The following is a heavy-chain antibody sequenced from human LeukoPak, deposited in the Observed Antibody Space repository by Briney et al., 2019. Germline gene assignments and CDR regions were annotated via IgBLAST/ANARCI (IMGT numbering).Heavy chain of an antibody. CDR1: GGTFSSYA. Sequence: ASVKVSCKASGGTFSSYAISWVRQAPGQGLEWMGGIIPIFGTTDYAQKFQDRVTITADKSTSTAYMELSSLRSEDTAVYYCARVVGLTGYSSSWYSGYYYYMDVWGKGTTVTVSS. D-gene: IGHD6-13*01. CDR3: ARVVGLTGYSSSWYSGYYYYMDV. V-gene: IGHV1-69*06. J-gene: IGHJ6*03. CDR2: IIPIFGTT.